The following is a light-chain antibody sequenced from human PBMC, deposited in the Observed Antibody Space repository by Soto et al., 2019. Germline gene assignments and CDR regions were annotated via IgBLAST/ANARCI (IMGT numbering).Light chain of an antibody. J-gene: IGKJ2*01. CDR2: AAS. V-gene: IGKV1-39*01. CDR3: QQSYSTPPYT. CDR1: QSISSY. Sequence: DIQMTQSPSSLSASVGDRVTITCRASQSISSYLNWYQQKPGKAPQLLIYAASSFQSGVPSRFSVSGSGTELTLTISSLQPEDVATYYCQQSYSTPPYTFGQGTKLEIK.